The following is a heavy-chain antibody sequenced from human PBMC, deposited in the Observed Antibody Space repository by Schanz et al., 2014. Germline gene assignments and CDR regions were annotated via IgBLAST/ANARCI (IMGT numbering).Heavy chain of an antibody. Sequence: VQLVESGGGVVQPGRSLRLSCAASGFTFSKYGVHWVRQAPGKGLEWVSSISSSSSYISYADSVKGRFTISRDNAKNSLYLQMNSLRAEDTAVYYCATEGPRGTRHPINYYYAMDNWGQGTKVTV. J-gene: IGHJ6*02. CDR1: GFTFSKYG. CDR2: ISSSSSYI. CDR3: ATEGPRGTRHPINYYYAMDN. V-gene: IGHV3-21*01. D-gene: IGHD6-6*01.